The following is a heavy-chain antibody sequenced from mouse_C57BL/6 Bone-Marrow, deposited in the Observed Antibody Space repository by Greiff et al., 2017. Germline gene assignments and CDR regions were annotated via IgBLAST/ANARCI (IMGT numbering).Heavy chain of an antibody. D-gene: IGHD2-13*01. J-gene: IGHJ4*01. CDR2: ISNLAYSI. Sequence: EVKLMESGGGLVQPGGSLKLSCAASGFTFSDYGMAWVRQAPRKGPEWVAFISNLAYSIYYADTVTGRFTISRENAKNTLYLEMSSLRSEDTAMYYCTIQLTGYYAMDYWGQRTSVTVSS. CDR1: GFTFSDYG. V-gene: IGHV5-15*01. CDR3: TIQLTGYYAMDY.